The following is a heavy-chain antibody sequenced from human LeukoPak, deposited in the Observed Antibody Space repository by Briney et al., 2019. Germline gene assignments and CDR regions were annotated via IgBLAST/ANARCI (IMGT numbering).Heavy chain of an antibody. V-gene: IGHV3-9*01. D-gene: IGHD1-26*01. J-gene: IGHJ4*02. CDR3: VRGAAYFDY. CDR2: ITWNSGSI. Sequence: GRSLRLSCAASGFTFYDYATHWVRQVPGKGREWVSGITWNSGSIGYVDSVKGRFTISRDNAKNSMYLQMNSLRAEDPAVYYCVRGAAYFDYWGQGILVTVSS. CDR1: GFTFYDYA.